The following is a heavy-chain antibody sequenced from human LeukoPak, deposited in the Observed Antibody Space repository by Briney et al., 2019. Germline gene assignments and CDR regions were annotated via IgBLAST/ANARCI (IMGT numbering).Heavy chain of an antibody. Sequence: GGSLRLSCAASGFTFSSYAMNWVRQAPGKGLEWVSLISGSTGSTYYADSVKGRFTISRDNSKNTLYLQMNSLRAEDTAVYYCASSLPRYSSSWYLFNYWGQGTLVTVSS. CDR1: GFTFSSYA. V-gene: IGHV3-23*01. CDR3: ASSLPRYSSSWYLFNY. J-gene: IGHJ4*02. D-gene: IGHD6-13*01. CDR2: ISGSTGST.